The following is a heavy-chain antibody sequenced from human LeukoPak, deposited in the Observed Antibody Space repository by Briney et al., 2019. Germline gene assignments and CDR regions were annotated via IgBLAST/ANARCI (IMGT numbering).Heavy chain of an antibody. CDR3: AKGTDSYGGYFDY. V-gene: IGHV3-30*18. D-gene: IGHD5-18*01. J-gene: IGHJ4*02. Sequence: GGPLRLSCAASGFTFSSYGMHWVRQAPGKGLEWVAVISYDGSNKYYADSVKGRFTISRDNSKNTLYLQMNSLRAEDTAVYYCAKGTDSYGGYFDYWGQGTLVTVSS. CDR2: ISYDGSNK. CDR1: GFTFSSYG.